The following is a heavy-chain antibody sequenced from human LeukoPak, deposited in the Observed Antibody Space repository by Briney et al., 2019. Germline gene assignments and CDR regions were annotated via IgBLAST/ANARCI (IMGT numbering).Heavy chain of an antibody. CDR1: GGTFSSYA. Sequence: SVKVSCKASGGTFSSYAISWVRQAPGQGLEWMGGIIPIFGTANYAQRFQGRVTITADESTSTAYMELSSLRSEDTAVYYCAREALPVVVPAANPVNNDGELKNYYYYMDVWGKGTTVTISS. V-gene: IGHV1-69*01. CDR3: AREALPVVVPAANPVNNDGELKNYYYYMDV. J-gene: IGHJ6*03. D-gene: IGHD2-2*01. CDR2: IIPIFGTA.